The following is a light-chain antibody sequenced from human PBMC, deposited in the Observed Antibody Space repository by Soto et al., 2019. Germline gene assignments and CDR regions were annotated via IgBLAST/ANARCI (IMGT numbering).Light chain of an antibody. V-gene: IGKV3D-20*02. CDR3: QQRSNWPPIT. J-gene: IGKJ5*01. CDR2: GAS. CDR1: QSVSSSY. Sequence: EIVLPQSPGTLSLSPGERSPLSCRARQSVSSSYLAWYQQKPGQAPRLLIYGASSRATGIPDRFSGSGSETEFTLNISSLEPEDCAVYYCQQRSNWPPITFGQGPRL.